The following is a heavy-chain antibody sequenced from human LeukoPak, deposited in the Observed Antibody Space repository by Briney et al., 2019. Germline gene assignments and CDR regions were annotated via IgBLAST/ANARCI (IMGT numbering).Heavy chain of an antibody. J-gene: IGHJ6*03. CDR3: ARGATRRSFGEDYYYKMDV. V-gene: IGHV4-34*01. CDR2: SNDSGSP. D-gene: IGHD3-10*01. Sequence: SETLSLNCAVYSWTSRGYYWIRQWIRQSPEKGLEWIGESNDSGSPNNNPSRKSRITISENKSLNQFSLRLSSVTAADTAVYFCARGATRRSFGEDYYYKMDVWGKGTTVTVSS. CDR1: SWTSRGYY.